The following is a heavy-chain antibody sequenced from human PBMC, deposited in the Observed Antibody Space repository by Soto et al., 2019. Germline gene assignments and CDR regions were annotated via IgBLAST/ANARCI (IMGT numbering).Heavy chain of an antibody. CDR1: GFTFSSYW. V-gene: IGHV3-7*05. CDR3: ARDHPAYYDSSGYSY. D-gene: IGHD3-22*01. Sequence: GGSLRLSCAASGFTFSSYWMSWVRQAPGKGLEWVASIKQDGSEKYYVDSVKGRFTISRDNAKNSLYLQMNSLRAEDTAVYYCARDHPAYYDSSGYSYWGQGTLVTVSS. J-gene: IGHJ4*02. CDR2: IKQDGSEK.